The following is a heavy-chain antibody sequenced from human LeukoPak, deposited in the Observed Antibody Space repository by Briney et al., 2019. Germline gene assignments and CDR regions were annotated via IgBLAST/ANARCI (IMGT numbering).Heavy chain of an antibody. CDR2: INPSGGST. Sequence: ASVKVSCKASGYTFTSYYMHWVRQAPGQGLEWMGIINPSGGSTSYAQKFQGRVTMTRDTSTSTVYMELSSLRSEDTAVYYCAREGAVAGSPGGFFDYWGQGTLVTVSP. CDR3: AREGAVAGSPGGFFDY. D-gene: IGHD6-19*01. V-gene: IGHV1-46*01. J-gene: IGHJ4*02. CDR1: GYTFTSYY.